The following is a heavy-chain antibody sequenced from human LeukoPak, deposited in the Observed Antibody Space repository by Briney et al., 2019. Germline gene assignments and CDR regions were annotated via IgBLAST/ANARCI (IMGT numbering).Heavy chain of an antibody. Sequence: TSETLSLTCTVSGGSISSYYWSWIRQPPGKGLEWIGYNYYIWSTNYNPSLKSRVTISVDTSNNQFSLKLSSVTAADTAVYYCARAFYCSGGSCYYYGMDVWGQGTTVTVSS. J-gene: IGHJ6*02. CDR3: ARAFYCSGGSCYYYGMDV. V-gene: IGHV4-59*01. CDR2: NYYIWST. D-gene: IGHD2-15*01. CDR1: GGSISSYY.